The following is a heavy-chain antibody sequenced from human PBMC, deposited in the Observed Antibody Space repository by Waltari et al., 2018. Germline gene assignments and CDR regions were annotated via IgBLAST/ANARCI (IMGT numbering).Heavy chain of an antibody. J-gene: IGHJ4*02. V-gene: IGHV4-39*01. D-gene: IGHD6-13*01. CDR1: GGSISSSSYY. Sequence: QLQLQESGPGLVKPSETLSLTCTVSGGSISSSSYYWGWIRQPPGKGLEWIGSIYYSGSTYYNPSLKSGVTISVDTSKNQFSLKLSSVTAADTAVYYCAGPIAAAGIGRMDYWGQGTLVTVSS. CDR2: IYYSGST. CDR3: AGPIAAAGIGRMDY.